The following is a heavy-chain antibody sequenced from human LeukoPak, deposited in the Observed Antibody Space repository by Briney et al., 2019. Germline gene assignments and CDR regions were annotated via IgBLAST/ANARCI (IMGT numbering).Heavy chain of an antibody. V-gene: IGHV4-38-2*02. D-gene: IGHD6-25*01. CDR2: IYHSGST. CDR1: GYSISSGYY. Sequence: SESLSLTCTVSGYSISSGYYWGWIRQPPGKGLEWIGSIYHSGSTYYNPSLKSRVTISVDTSKNQFSLKLSSVTAADTAVYYCARGAIIAAEDAFDIWGQGTMVTVSS. J-gene: IGHJ3*02. CDR3: ARGAIIAAEDAFDI.